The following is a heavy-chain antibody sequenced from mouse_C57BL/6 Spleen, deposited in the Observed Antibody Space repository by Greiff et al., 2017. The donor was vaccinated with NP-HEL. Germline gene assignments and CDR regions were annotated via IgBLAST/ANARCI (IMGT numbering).Heavy chain of an antibody. CDR2: IWSDGST. J-gene: IGHJ4*01. CDR1: GFSLTSYG. CDR3: ARHGGVIYYGNLYAMDY. D-gene: IGHD2-1*01. V-gene: IGHV2-6-1*01. Sequence: VQLVESGPGLVAPSQSLSITCTVSGFSLTSYGVHWVRQPPGKGLEWLVVIWSDGSTTYNSALKSRLSISKDNSKSQVFLKMNSLQTDDTAMYYCARHGGVIYYGNLYAMDYWGQGTSVTVSS.